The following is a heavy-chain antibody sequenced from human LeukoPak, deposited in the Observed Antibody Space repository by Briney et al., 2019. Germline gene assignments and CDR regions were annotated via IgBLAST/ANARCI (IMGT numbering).Heavy chain of an antibody. V-gene: IGHV3-33*01. CDR3: ARDKEGYSSSWYVVDY. J-gene: IGHJ4*02. CDR2: IWYDGSNK. CDR1: GFTFSSYG. D-gene: IGHD6-13*01. Sequence: GGSLRLSCAASGFTFSSYGMHWVRQAPGKGLEWMAVIWYDGSNKYYADSVKGRFTISRDNSKNTLYLQMNSLRAEDTAVYYCARDKEGYSSSWYVVDYWGQGTLVTVSS.